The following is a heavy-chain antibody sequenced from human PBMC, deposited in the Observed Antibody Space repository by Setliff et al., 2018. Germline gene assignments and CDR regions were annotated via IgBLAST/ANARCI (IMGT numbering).Heavy chain of an antibody. D-gene: IGHD1-1*01. CDR1: GGSVRGYY. Sequence: KPSETLSLTCTVSGGSVRGYYWSWIRQPPGKGLEWIGYMYYRWSTNYNPSLKVRVTISVDTSKNHFSLELRSVTAADTAVYYCVREGYSEYFQDWGRGTLVTVSS. CDR3: VREGYSEYFQD. J-gene: IGHJ1*01. V-gene: IGHV4-59*02. CDR2: MYYRWST.